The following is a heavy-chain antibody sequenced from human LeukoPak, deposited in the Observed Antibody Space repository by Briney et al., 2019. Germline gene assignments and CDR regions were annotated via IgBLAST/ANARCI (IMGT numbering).Heavy chain of an antibody. CDR2: ISRTNSYM. D-gene: IGHD4-17*01. V-gene: IGHV3-21*01. J-gene: IGHJ4*02. Sequence: GGSLRLSCAASGFTFSSYSMNWVRQAPGKGLEWVSSISRTNSYMKYADSVKGRLTISRDNAKNLLYLQMNSLRAEDTAVYYCARKDYGDWGLGYWGQGTLITVSS. CDR3: ARKDYGDWGLGY. CDR1: GFTFSSYS.